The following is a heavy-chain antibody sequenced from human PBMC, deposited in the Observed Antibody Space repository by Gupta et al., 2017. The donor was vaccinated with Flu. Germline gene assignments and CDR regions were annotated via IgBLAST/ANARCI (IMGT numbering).Heavy chain of an antibody. J-gene: IGHJ4*02. Sequence: MSGVRQAPGKGLEWVSAISGSGGSTDYADSVEGRFNNSRDKSKNTLYLQMNSLRAEDTAVYYCAKSSTMKNYYDSSGYDGYWGQGTRVTVSS. V-gene: IGHV3-23*01. CDR2: ISGSGGST. D-gene: IGHD3-22*01. CDR3: AKSSTMKNYYDSSGYDGY.